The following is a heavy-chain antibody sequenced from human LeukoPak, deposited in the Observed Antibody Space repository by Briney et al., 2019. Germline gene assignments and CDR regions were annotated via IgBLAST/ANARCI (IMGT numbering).Heavy chain of an antibody. D-gene: IGHD6-19*01. J-gene: IGHJ4*02. Sequence: SQTLSLTCTVSGGSISSGDYYWSWTRQPPGKGLEWNGYIYYSGSTYYNPSLKSRVTIAVDTSKNQFSLKLSSVTAADTAVYYCARQGVAGLYYFDYWSQGTLVTVSS. CDR2: IYYSGST. CDR1: GGSISSGDYY. CDR3: ARQGVAGLYYFDY. V-gene: IGHV4-30-4*01.